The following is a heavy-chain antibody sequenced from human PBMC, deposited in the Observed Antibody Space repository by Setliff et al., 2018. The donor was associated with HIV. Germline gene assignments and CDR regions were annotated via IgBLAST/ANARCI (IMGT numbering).Heavy chain of an antibody. J-gene: IGHJ5*02. CDR3: ARRHTAFDP. CDR1: GGSISSRNHY. CDR2: IYYSGST. D-gene: IGHD5-18*01. Sequence: SETLSLTCTVSGGSISSRNHYWGWIRQPPEKGLEWIGSIYYSGSTYYNPSLKSRVTISIDTSRNQFSLTLTSVTAADTAMYYCARRHTAFDPWGQGTLVTVSS. V-gene: IGHV4-39*01.